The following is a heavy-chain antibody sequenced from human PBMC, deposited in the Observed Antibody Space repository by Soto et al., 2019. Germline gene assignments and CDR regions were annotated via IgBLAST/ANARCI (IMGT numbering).Heavy chain of an antibody. CDR1: GFTFGDYA. V-gene: IGHV3-49*04. CDR3: TRASSLDFDF. CDR2: IRRNAYGVTT. Sequence: GGSLRLSCTTSGFTFGDYALSWVRQAPGKGLEWVGFIRRNAYGVTTDYAASVKGRFTISRDDSKSIAYLQMNSLRTEDTALYYCTRASSLDFDFWGQGTLVTVSS. D-gene: IGHD3-16*01. J-gene: IGHJ4*02.